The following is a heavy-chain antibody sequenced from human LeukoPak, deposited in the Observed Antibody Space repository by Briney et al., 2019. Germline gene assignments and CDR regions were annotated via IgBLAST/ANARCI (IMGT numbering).Heavy chain of an antibody. J-gene: IGHJ4*02. V-gene: IGHV3-74*01. CDR3: ARERAIAY. CDR2: IYSDGSTT. Sequence: GGSLRLSCAASGFTFSSHWMYWVRQAPGKGLLWVSRIYSDGSTTDYADSVKGRFTISRDNAKNTLYLQMNSLTVDDTAVYFCARERAIAYWGQGTLVTVSS. CDR1: GFTFSSHW.